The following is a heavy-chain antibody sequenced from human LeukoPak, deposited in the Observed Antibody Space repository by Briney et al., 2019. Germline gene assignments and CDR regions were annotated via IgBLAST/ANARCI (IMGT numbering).Heavy chain of an antibody. CDR2: IYYSGST. CDR1: GGSISSYH. D-gene: IGHD3-10*01. CDR3: ARRRGDASGIYYIKYYYDYYMDV. V-gene: IGHV4-59*12. Sequence: SETLSLTCTVSGGSISSYHWSWIRQPPGKGLEWIGYIYYSGSTNYNPSLKSRVTISVDTSKNQFSLKLSSVTAADTAVYYCARRRGDASGIYYIKYYYDYYMDVWGKGTTVTVSS. J-gene: IGHJ6*03.